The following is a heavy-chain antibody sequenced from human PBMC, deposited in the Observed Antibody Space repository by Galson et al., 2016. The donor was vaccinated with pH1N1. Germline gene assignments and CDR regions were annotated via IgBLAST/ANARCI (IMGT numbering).Heavy chain of an antibody. V-gene: IGHV3-23*01. CDR2: ISGSGGST. J-gene: IGHJ4*02. CDR3: AKHPYYVDTSKIDY. D-gene: IGHD5-18*01. CDR1: GFTFSNFV. Sequence: SLRLSRAASGFTFSNFVMSWVRQAPGKGLEWVSTISGSGGSTYYADSVKGRFTISRDNSKNTVYLQMNSLRADDAAVYYCAKHPYYVDTSKIDYWGQGTLVSVSS.